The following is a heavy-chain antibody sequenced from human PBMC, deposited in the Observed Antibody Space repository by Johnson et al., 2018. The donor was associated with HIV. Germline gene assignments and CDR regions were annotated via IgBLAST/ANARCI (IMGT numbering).Heavy chain of an antibody. Sequence: QVQLVESGGGVVQPGRSLRLSCAASGFTFSSYGMHWVRQAPGKGLEWVAVIWYDGSNKYYADSVKGRFTISRDNSKNTLYLQMNSLRAEDTAVYYCAKVPGIGPADACDIWGQGTMVTVSS. CDR2: IWYDGSNK. J-gene: IGHJ3*02. CDR1: GFTFSSYG. V-gene: IGHV3-33*06. D-gene: IGHD3-16*01. CDR3: AKVPGIGPADACDI.